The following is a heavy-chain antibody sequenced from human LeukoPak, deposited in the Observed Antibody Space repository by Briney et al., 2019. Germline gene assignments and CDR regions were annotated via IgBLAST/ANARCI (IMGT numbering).Heavy chain of an antibody. Sequence: GGSLRLSCAASGFTVSSNYMNWVRRTPGKGLEWVSVIYGGGSTYYADSVKGRFTISRDNSKNTLYLQMNSLRAEDTAVYYCARVGQNAFDIWGQGTMVTVSS. J-gene: IGHJ3*02. V-gene: IGHV3-66*01. CDR2: IYGGGST. CDR1: GFTVSSNY. CDR3: ARVGQNAFDI.